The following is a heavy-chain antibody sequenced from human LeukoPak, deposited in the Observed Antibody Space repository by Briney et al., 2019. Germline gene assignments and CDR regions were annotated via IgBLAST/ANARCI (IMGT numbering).Heavy chain of an antibody. D-gene: IGHD1-26*01. CDR3: ARGVVGASYYFDY. CDR2: IYYSGST. J-gene: IGHJ4*02. Sequence: SETLSLTCTVSGGSISSGDYYWSWIRQPPGKGPEWIGYIYYSGSTYYNPSLKSRVTISVDRSKNQFSLKLSSVTAADTAVYYCARGVVGASYYFDYWGQGTLVTVSS. V-gene: IGHV4-30-4*08. CDR1: GGSISSGDYY.